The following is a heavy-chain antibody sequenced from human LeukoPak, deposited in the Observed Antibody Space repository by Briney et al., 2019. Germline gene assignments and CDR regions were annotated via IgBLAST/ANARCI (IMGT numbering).Heavy chain of an antibody. Sequence: SETLSLTCTVSGGSISSYYWSWIRQPPGKGLEWIGYIYYSGSTNYNPSLKRRVTISVDTSKNQFSLKLSSVTAADTAVYYCARDQGYCSSTSCYAKYGFDYWGQGTLVTVSS. V-gene: IGHV4-59*01. D-gene: IGHD2-2*01. J-gene: IGHJ4*02. CDR1: GGSISSYY. CDR3: ARDQGYCSSTSCYAKYGFDY. CDR2: IYYSGST.